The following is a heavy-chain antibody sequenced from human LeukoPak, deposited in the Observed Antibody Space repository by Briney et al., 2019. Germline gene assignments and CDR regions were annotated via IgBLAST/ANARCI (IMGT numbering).Heavy chain of an antibody. V-gene: IGHV4-30-2*01. CDR2: IYHSGST. J-gene: IGHJ4*02. CDR3: ARVSRAARPGGIDY. CDR1: GGSISSGGYY. Sequence: SETLSLTCTVSGGSISSGGYYWSWIRQPPGKGLEWIGYIYHSGSTYYNPSLKSRVTISVDRSKNQFSLKLSSVTAADTAVYYCARVSRAARPGGIDYWGQGTLVTVSS. D-gene: IGHD6-6*01.